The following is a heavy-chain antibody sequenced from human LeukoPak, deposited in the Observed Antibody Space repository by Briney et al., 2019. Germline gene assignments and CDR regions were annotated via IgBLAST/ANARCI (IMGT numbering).Heavy chain of an antibody. CDR2: ISGSGGST. V-gene: IGHV3-23*01. CDR1: GFTFSSYA. CDR3: AKATAAMLYYYYGMDV. J-gene: IGHJ6*02. Sequence: GGSLRLSCAASGFTFSSYAMSWVRQAPGKGLEWVSAISGSGGSTYYADSVKGRFTISRDNSKNTLYLQMNSLRAEDTAVYYCAKATAAMLYYYYGMDVWGQGTTVTVSS. D-gene: IGHD2-2*01.